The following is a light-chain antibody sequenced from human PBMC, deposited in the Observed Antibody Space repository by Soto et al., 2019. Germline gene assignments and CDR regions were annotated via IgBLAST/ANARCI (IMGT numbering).Light chain of an antibody. CDR2: DAS. J-gene: IGKJ1*01. CDR1: QSISRW. CDR3: HQYNGYSTWP. V-gene: IGKV1-5*01. Sequence: DIQLTQSPSTLPASVGDRVTIACRASQSISRWLAWYQQKPGKAPKVLIWDASILHSGVPSRFSGSGSGTEFTLTLSSLQPDDFATYYCHQYNGYSTWPFGQGTTVEIK.